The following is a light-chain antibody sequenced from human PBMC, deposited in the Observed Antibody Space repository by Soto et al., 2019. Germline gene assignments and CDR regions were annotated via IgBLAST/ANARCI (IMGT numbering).Light chain of an antibody. Sequence: QAVVTQEPSLTVSPGGTFTLTCASGTGAVTSGNYPSWFQQKPGQPPRSLIYNTGDKQSWTPARFSGSLLGGKAALTLSGVLPEDEADYYCLLFYGGAHAVFGGGTQLTVL. CDR1: TGAVTSGNY. CDR3: LLFYGGAHAV. V-gene: IGLV7-43*01. CDR2: NTG. J-gene: IGLJ7*01.